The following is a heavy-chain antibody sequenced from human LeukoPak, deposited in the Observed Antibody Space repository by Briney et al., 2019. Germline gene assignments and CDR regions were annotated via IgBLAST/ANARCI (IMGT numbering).Heavy chain of an antibody. Sequence: GGSLRLSCAASGFTFSSYAMSWVRQAPGKGLEWVSTIRGTGDTTYYADSVRGRFTISRDNSKNTLYLQMNSLRAEDTALYYCAKDLEAVAGTRGDAFDIWGQGTMVTVSS. V-gene: IGHV3-23*01. CDR2: IRGTGDTT. CDR3: AKDLEAVAGTRGDAFDI. CDR1: GFTFSSYA. J-gene: IGHJ3*02. D-gene: IGHD6-19*01.